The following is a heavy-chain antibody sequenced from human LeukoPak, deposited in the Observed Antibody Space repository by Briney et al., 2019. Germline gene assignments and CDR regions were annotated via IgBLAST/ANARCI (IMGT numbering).Heavy chain of an antibody. CDR3: ARGVRQQLVLYWFDP. Sequence: SETLSLTCTVSGGSISSSSYYWGWIRQPPGKGLEWIGSIYYSGSTYYNPSLKSRVTISVDTSKKQSSLKLSSVTAADTAVYFCARGVRQQLVLYWFDPWGQGTLVTVSS. D-gene: IGHD6-13*01. J-gene: IGHJ5*02. V-gene: IGHV4-39*01. CDR1: GGSISSSSYY. CDR2: IYYSGST.